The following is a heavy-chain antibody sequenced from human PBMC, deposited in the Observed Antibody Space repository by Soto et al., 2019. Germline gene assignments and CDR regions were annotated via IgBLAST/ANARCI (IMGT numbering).Heavy chain of an antibody. CDR1: GFTFSSYA. Sequence: GGSLRLSCAASGFTFSSYAMSWVRQAPGKGLEWVSAISGSGGSTYYADSVKGRFTISRDNSKNTLYLQMNSLRAEDTAVYYCARSPYPDGYCSSTSCYYYYYYMDVWGKGTTVTVSS. D-gene: IGHD2-2*01. CDR3: ARSPYPDGYCSSTSCYYYYYYMDV. J-gene: IGHJ6*03. CDR2: ISGSGGST. V-gene: IGHV3-23*01.